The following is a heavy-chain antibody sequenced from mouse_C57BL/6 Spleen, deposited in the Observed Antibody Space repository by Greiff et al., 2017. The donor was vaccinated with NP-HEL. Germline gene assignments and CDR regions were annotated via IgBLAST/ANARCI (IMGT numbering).Heavy chain of an antibody. CDR3: ASITTGYYYAMDY. CDR1: GFSLTSYG. D-gene: IGHD1-1*01. CDR2: IWSGGST. Sequence: VQVVESGPGLVQPSQSLSITCTVSGFSLTSYGVHWVRQSPGKGLEWLGVIWSGGSTDYNAAFISRLSISKDNSKSQVFFKMNSLQADDTAIYYCASITTGYYYAMDYWGQGTSVTVSS. V-gene: IGHV2-2*01. J-gene: IGHJ4*01.